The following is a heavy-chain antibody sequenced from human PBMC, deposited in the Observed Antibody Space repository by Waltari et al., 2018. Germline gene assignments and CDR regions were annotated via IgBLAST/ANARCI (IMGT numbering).Heavy chain of an antibody. CDR3: VRDHWGPDY. CDR1: GFTFTDYW. D-gene: IGHD7-27*01. J-gene: IGHJ4*02. V-gene: IGHV3-7*01. CDR2: INKDGSEK. Sequence: EVHLVESGGGLVQPGGSLRLSCAASGFTFTDYWMSWVRQAPGKGTEWVANINKDGSEKNYVDYVKGRFTISRDNAKDSVYLQMNSLRADDTAMYYCVRDHWGPDYWGQGTLVTVSS.